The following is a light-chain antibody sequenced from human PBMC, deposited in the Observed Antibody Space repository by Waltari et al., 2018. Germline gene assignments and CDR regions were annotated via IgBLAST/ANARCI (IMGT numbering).Light chain of an antibody. CDR1: SSDIGGYNY. V-gene: IGLV2-14*03. J-gene: IGLJ2*01. CDR2: DVS. Sequence: QSALTQPASVSGSPGQSITISCTGTSSDIGGYNYVSWYQKSPGKAPKLMIYDVSNRPSGVSSRFSGSKSGNTASLTISGLQAEDEADYFCSSYIDSSTLELFGGGTSLTVL. CDR3: SSYIDSSTLEL.